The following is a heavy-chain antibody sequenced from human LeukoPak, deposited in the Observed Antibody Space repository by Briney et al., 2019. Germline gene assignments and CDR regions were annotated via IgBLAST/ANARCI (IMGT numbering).Heavy chain of an antibody. CDR2: IIPILGIA. J-gene: IGHJ4*02. CDR1: GGTFSSYA. Sequence: ASVKVSCKASGGTFSSYAISWVRHAPGQGLELMGRIIPILGIANYAQKFQGRVTITADKSTSTAYMELSSLRSEDTAVYYCARSALDYYGSGLDYWGQGTLVTVSS. D-gene: IGHD3-10*01. V-gene: IGHV1-69*04. CDR3: ARSALDYYGSGLDY.